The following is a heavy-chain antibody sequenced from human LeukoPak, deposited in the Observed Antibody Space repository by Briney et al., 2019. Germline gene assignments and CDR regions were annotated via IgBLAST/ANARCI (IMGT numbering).Heavy chain of an antibody. Sequence: PSETLSLTCTVSGYSISSGHYRGWIRQPPGKGLEWIGSIYHSGSTYYNPSLKSRVTISVDTSKNQFSLKLSSVTAADTAVYYCARGRVGGYDGSPSYMDVWGKGTTVTVSS. CDR3: ARGRVGGYDGSPSYMDV. CDR1: GYSISSGHY. CDR2: IYHSGST. D-gene: IGHD5-12*01. J-gene: IGHJ6*03. V-gene: IGHV4-38-2*02.